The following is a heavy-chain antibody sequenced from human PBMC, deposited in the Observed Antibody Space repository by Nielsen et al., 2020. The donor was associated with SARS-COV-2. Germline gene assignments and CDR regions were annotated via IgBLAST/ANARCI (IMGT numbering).Heavy chain of an antibody. J-gene: IGHJ4*02. CDR1: GFTFSSYG. D-gene: IGHD3-10*01. Sequence: GESLKISCAASGFTFSSYGMHWVRQAPGKGLEWVAVISYDGSNKYYADSVKGRFTISRDNSKNTLYLQMNSLRAEDTAVYYCAKGGWFGEPRYYFDYWGQGTLVTVSS. V-gene: IGHV3-30*18. CDR2: ISYDGSNK. CDR3: AKGGWFGEPRYYFDY.